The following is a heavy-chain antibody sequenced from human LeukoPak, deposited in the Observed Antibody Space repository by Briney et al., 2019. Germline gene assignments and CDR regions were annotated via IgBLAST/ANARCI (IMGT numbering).Heavy chain of an antibody. J-gene: IGHJ4*02. D-gene: IGHD2-2*01. V-gene: IGHV3-48*01. Sequence: AGGSLRLSCAASGFTSSNYNMNWVRQAPGKGLEWVSYISSSSSTIYYADSVKGRFTISRDNAKNSLYLQMNSLRAEDTAVYYCARTLGYCSSTNCFLTFDYWGQGTLVTVSS. CDR3: ARTLGYCSSTNCFLTFDY. CDR2: ISSSSSTI. CDR1: GFTSSNYN.